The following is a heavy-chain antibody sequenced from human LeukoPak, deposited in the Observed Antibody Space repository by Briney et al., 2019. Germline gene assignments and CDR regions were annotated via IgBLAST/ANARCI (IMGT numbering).Heavy chain of an antibody. J-gene: IGHJ4*02. V-gene: IGHV4-39*01. CDR3: ARRRSGNSYVDY. CDR1: GGSISSSIYY. Sequence: SETLSLTCTVSGGSISSSIYYWGWIRQPPGKGLEWIGSFYYSGSTYYNPSLKSRVTISVDTSKNQFSLKLSSVTATDTAVYYCARRRSGNSYVDYWGQGTLVTVSS. D-gene: IGHD5-18*01. CDR2: FYYSGST.